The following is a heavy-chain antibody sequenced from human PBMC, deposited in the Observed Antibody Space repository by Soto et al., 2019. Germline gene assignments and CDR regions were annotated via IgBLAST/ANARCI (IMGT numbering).Heavy chain of an antibody. CDR3: ARGGGYSGYDLDY. J-gene: IGHJ4*02. CDR2: IWYDGSNK. D-gene: IGHD5-12*01. Sequence: QVQLVESGGGVVQPGRSLRLSCAASGFTFSSYGMHWVRQAPGKGLEWVAVIWYDGSNKYYADSVKGRLTISRDNSKNTLYLQMNSLRAEDTAVYYCARGGGYSGYDLDYWGQGTLVTVSS. V-gene: IGHV3-33*01. CDR1: GFTFSSYG.